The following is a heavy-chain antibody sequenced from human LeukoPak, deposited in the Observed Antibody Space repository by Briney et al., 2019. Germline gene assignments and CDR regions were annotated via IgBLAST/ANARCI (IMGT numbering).Heavy chain of an antibody. Sequence: GGSLRLSCADSGFTFSSYGMHWVRQAPGKGLEWVAVISYDGSNKYYTDSVKGRFTISRDNSKNTLYLQMNSLRAEDTAVYYCAKGAVGSSWLYFHYWGQGTLVTVSS. J-gene: IGHJ4*02. CDR2: ISYDGSNK. CDR1: GFTFSSYG. V-gene: IGHV3-30*18. CDR3: AKGAVGSSWLYFHY. D-gene: IGHD6-13*01.